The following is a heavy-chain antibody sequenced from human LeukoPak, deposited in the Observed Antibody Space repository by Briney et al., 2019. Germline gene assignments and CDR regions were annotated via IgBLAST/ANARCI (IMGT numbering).Heavy chain of an antibody. CDR3: ARDRTGIAVAGQGGFDY. D-gene: IGHD6-19*01. J-gene: IGHJ4*02. CDR2: ISSSSSYI. CDR1: GFTFSSYS. V-gene: IGHV3-21*01. Sequence: PGGSLRLSCAASGFTFSSYSMNWVRQAPGKGLEWVSSISSSSSYIYYADPVKGRFTISRDNAKNSLYLQMNSLRAEDTAVYYCARDRTGIAVAGQGGFDYWGQGTLVTVSS.